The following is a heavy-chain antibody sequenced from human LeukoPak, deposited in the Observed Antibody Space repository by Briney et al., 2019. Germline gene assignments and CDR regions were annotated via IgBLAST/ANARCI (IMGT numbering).Heavy chain of an antibody. V-gene: IGHV4-34*01. J-gene: IGHJ5*02. CDR1: GGSFSDYI. Sequence: SETLSLTCAVYGGSFSDYIWTWIRQPPGKGLEWVGEINYSGTTNYNPSVKSRVTISVDTSKNHFSLHLSSVTAADTAVYYCVRGRDNYSDSSDYYYTKFDPWGQGILVTVSS. CDR3: VRGRDNYSDSSDYYYTKFDP. CDR2: INYSGTT. D-gene: IGHD3-22*01.